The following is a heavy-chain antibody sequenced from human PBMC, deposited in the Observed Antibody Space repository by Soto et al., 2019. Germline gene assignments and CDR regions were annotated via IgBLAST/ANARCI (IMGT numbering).Heavy chain of an antibody. J-gene: IGHJ6*02. CDR1: GFTFSSYG. CDR3: AKDREDCSGGSCYDYGMDV. D-gene: IGHD2-15*01. Sequence: GGSLRLSCAASGFTFSSYGMHWVRQAPGKGLEWVAVISYDGSNKYYADSVKGRFTISRDNSKNTLYLQMNSLRAEDTAVYYCAKDREDCSGGSCYDYGMDVWGQGTTVTVSS. CDR2: ISYDGSNK. V-gene: IGHV3-30*18.